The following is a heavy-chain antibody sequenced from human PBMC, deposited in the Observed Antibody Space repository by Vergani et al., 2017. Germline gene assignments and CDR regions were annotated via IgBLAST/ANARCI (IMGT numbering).Heavy chain of an antibody. CDR1: GFTFSSYA. Sequence: QVQLVESGGGVVQPGRSLRLSCVASGFTFSSYAMHWVRQAPGKGLEWVAVILYDGSNKYYADSVKGRFTISRDNSKNTLYLQMNSLRAEDTAVYYCARFAQQLTRTARSWFDPWGQGTLVTVSS. D-gene: IGHD6-13*01. J-gene: IGHJ5*02. V-gene: IGHV3-33*01. CDR3: ARFAQQLTRTARSWFDP. CDR2: ILYDGSNK.